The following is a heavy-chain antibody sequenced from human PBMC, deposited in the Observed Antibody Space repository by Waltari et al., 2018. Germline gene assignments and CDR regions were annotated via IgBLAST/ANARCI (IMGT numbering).Heavy chain of an antibody. Sequence: QVQLQQWGAGLLKPSETLSLTCAVYGGSFSGYYWSWIRQPPGKGLEWIGEINHSGSTNYNPSLKSRVTITRDTSASTAYMELSSLRSEDTAVYYCARVRVRLHSFDYWGQGTLVTVSS. J-gene: IGHJ4*02. CDR3: ARVRVRLHSFDY. CDR2: INHSGST. CDR1: GGSFSGYY. D-gene: IGHD3-10*01. V-gene: IGHV4-34*01.